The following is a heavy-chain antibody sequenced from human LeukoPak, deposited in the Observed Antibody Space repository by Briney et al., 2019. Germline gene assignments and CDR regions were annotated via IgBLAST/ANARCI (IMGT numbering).Heavy chain of an antibody. V-gene: IGHV1-2*02. D-gene: IGHD2-21*01. CDR1: GYTFTDHY. Sequence: ASVKVSCKASGYTFTDHYIHWLRQAPGQGLEWMGWVTPSSGGINYAQDFQGRITMTRDMSLNTAYMELSRLRSDDTAVYYCARDYCVGDCFKTWFDLWGQGTLVTASS. CDR3: ARDYCVGDCFKTWFDL. J-gene: IGHJ5*02. CDR2: VTPSSGGI.